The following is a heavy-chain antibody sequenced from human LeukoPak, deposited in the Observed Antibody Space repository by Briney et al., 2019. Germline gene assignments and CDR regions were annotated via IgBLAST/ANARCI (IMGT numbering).Heavy chain of an antibody. D-gene: IGHD5-18*01. CDR1: GFTFSSYS. CDR3: ARADWDTAMIDY. CDR2: ISSSSSYI. Sequence: GGSLRLSSAASGFTFSSYSMNWVRQAPGKGLEWVSSISSSSSYIYYADSVKGRFTISRDNAKNSLYLQMNSLRAEDTAVYYCARADWDTAMIDYWGQGTLVTVSS. J-gene: IGHJ4*02. V-gene: IGHV3-21*01.